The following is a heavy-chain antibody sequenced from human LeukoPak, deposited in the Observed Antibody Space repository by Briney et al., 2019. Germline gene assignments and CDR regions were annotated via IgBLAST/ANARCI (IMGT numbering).Heavy chain of an antibody. D-gene: IGHD6-19*01. CDR3: VRNLAVAGTCFDS. CDR2: IKQDGSDR. CDR1: GFTFRNYW. V-gene: IGHV3-7*03. Sequence: GGSLRLSCAASGFTFRNYWMSWVRQAPGTGLEWVANIKQDGSDRTYVTSVRGRFTISRDNAESSLYLQMNSLRVEDTAVYYCVRNLAVAGTCFDSWGQGTLVTVSS. J-gene: IGHJ4*02.